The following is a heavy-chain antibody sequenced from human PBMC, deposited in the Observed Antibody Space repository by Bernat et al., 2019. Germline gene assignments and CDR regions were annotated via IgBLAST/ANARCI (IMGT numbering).Heavy chain of an antibody. CDR3: ARHNYDFWSGYQSFDY. CDR2: LYSGGST. V-gene: IGHV3-53*01. CDR1: GFTVSSNY. J-gene: IGHJ4*02. Sequence: EVQLVESGGGLIQPGGSLRLSCAASGFTVSSNYMSWVRQAPGKGLEWVSVLYSGGSTYYAASGKGRFTIYRDNSKNTLYLQMNSLRAEDTAVYYCARHNYDFWSGYQSFDYWGQGTLVTVSS. D-gene: IGHD3-3*01.